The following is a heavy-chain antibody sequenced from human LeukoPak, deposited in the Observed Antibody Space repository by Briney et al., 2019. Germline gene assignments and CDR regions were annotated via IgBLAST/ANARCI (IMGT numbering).Heavy chain of an antibody. CDR1: GGSIGTYY. J-gene: IGHJ3*02. Sequence: SETLSLTCTVSGGSIGTYYWNWIRQPPGKGLEWIGYISYSGSTNYHPSLKSRVTMSVDTSNNQFSLKLSSVTAADTAVYYCARETTVVTPGRSDVFDIWGQGTMVTVSS. D-gene: IGHD4-23*01. CDR3: ARETTVVTPGRSDVFDI. CDR2: ISYSGST. V-gene: IGHV4-59*01.